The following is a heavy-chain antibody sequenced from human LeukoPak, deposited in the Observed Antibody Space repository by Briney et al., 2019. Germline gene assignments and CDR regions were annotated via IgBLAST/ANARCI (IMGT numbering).Heavy chain of an antibody. CDR1: GFTFSTYA. D-gene: IGHD6-13*01. Sequence: GGSLRLSCAASGFTFSTYAMHWVRQAPGKGLEWVAVISYDGTNKYFADSVRGRFTISRDNSKNTLYLQMNSLRPEDTAVYYCARNLVAAAGAWGQGTLVTVSS. CDR3: ARNLVAAAGA. V-gene: IGHV3-30*04. CDR2: ISYDGTNK. J-gene: IGHJ5*02.